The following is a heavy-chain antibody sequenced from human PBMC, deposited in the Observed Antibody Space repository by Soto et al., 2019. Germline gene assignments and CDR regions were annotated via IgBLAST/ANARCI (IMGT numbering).Heavy chain of an antibody. Sequence: QITLKESGPTLVQPTQTLTLTCTFSGFSLSRTRMAVGWIRQPPGKALEWLALIYWDDDKRYSPFLKSRLTITKDTSKNQVVLTMSNMDPVDTARYYCAHIVVAGLGYYFDYWGQGTLVTVSS. J-gene: IGHJ4*02. V-gene: IGHV2-5*02. CDR3: AHIVVAGLGYYFDY. D-gene: IGHD6-19*01. CDR1: GFSLSRTRMA. CDR2: IYWDDDK.